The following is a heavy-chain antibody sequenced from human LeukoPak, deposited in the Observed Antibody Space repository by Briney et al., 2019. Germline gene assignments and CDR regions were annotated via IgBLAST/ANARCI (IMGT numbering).Heavy chain of an antibody. CDR1: GFTFSSYA. V-gene: IGHV3-30*01. Sequence: GGSLRLSCAASGFTFSSYAMHWVRQAPGEGLEWVAVISYDGSNKYYADSVKGRFTISRDNSKNTLYLQMNSLRAEDTAVYYCARAGDGYNYGSFDYWGQGTLVTVSS. CDR3: ARAGDGYNYGSFDY. J-gene: IGHJ4*02. D-gene: IGHD5-24*01. CDR2: ISYDGSNK.